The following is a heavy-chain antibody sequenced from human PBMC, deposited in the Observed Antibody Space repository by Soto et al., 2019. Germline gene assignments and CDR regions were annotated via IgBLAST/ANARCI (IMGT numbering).Heavy chain of an antibody. Sequence: PXATLSLTCTVSGGSVSSGSYYWSWIRQPPGKGLEWIGYIYYSGSTNYNPSLKSRVTISVDTSKNQFSLKLSSVTAADTAVYYCAGQRDYGGDFDYWGQGTLVTVSS. CDR2: IYYSGST. CDR1: GGSVSSGSYY. D-gene: IGHD4-17*01. CDR3: AGQRDYGGDFDY. J-gene: IGHJ4*02. V-gene: IGHV4-61*01.